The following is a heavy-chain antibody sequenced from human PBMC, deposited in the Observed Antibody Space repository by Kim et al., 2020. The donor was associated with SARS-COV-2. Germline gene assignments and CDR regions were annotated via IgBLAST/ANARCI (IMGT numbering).Heavy chain of an antibody. CDR3: ARGGLTSRWLPDYFYYGL. J-gene: IGHJ6*01. CDR1: GYTFSDHY. Sequence: ASVKVSCKASGYTFSDHYIHWVRQVPGQGLEWMGWFNPYSGATTFAQKFQGRVSVTRDMSISAASMELRGLRPDDTAVYFCARGGLTSRWLPDYFYYGL. V-gene: IGHV1-2*02. D-gene: IGHD2-21*02. CDR2: FNPYSGAT.